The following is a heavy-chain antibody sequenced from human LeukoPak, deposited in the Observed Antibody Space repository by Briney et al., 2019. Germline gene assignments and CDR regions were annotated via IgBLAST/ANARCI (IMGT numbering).Heavy chain of an antibody. D-gene: IGHD3-10*01. CDR3: ARGRSYYYGSGSFYYYGMDV. CDR2: ISAYNGNT. V-gene: IGHV1-18*04. CDR1: GYTFTSYG. J-gene: IGHJ6*04. Sequence: GASVKVSCKASGYTFTSYGISWVRQAPGQGLEWMGWISAYNGNTNYAQKLQGRVTMTTDTSTSTAYMELRSLRSDDTAVYYCARGRSYYYGSGSFYYYGMDVWGKGTTVTVSS.